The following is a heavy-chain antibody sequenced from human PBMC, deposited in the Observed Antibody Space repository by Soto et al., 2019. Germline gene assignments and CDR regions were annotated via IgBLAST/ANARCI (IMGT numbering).Heavy chain of an antibody. CDR2: IYYSGNT. J-gene: IGHJ4*02. D-gene: IGHD4-17*01. CDR1: GGSISPYY. CDR3: ARSERVATVTYPFDY. Sequence: LSLTCTVSGGSISPYYWNWIRQPPGEGLEWIGYIYYSGNTNYNPSLKSRVTISVDTSKNQFSLKLNSVTAADTAMYFCARSERVATVTYPFDYWGQGALVTVSS. V-gene: IGHV4-59*08.